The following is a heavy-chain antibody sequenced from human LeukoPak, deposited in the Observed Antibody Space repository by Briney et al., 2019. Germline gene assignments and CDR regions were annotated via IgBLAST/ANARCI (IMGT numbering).Heavy chain of an antibody. CDR2: ISGSGGST. CDR3: AKEPVMTTPYYFDY. D-gene: IGHD4-11*01. V-gene: IGHV3-23*01. J-gene: IGHJ4*02. Sequence: GGSLRLSCAASGFTFDDYGMSWVRQAPGKGLEWVSGISGSGGSTYYADSVKGRFTISRDNSKNTLYLQMNSLRAEDTAVYYCAKEPVMTTPYYFDYWGQGTLVTVSS. CDR1: GFTFDDYG.